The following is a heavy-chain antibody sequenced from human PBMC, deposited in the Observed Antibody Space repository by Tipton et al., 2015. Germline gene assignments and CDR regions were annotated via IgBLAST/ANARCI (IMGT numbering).Heavy chain of an antibody. CDR3: ARDIAVAGGGFNY. Sequence: SLRLSCAASGFTFSSYSMNWVRQAPGKGLEWVSSISSSSSYIYYADSVKGRFTISRDNARNSLYLQMNSLRAEDTAVYYCARDIAVAGGGFNYWGQGALVTVSS. V-gene: IGHV3-21*01. CDR1: GFTFSSYS. CDR2: ISSSSSYI. D-gene: IGHD6-19*01. J-gene: IGHJ4*02.